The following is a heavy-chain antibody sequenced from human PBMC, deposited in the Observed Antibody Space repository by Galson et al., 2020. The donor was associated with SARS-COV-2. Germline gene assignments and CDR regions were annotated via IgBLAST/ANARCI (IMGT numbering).Heavy chain of an antibody. CDR3: ARLVGYCSSTSCYAGGFWYYYGMDV. D-gene: IGHD2-2*01. Sequence: SETLSLTCTVSGGSISSYYWSWIRQPPGKGLEWIGYIYYSGSTNYNPSLKSRVTISVDTSKNQFSLKLSSVTAADTAVYYCARLVGYCSSTSCYAGGFWYYYGMDVWGQGTTVTVSS. CDR2: IYYSGST. J-gene: IGHJ6*02. CDR1: GGSISSYY. V-gene: IGHV4-59*08.